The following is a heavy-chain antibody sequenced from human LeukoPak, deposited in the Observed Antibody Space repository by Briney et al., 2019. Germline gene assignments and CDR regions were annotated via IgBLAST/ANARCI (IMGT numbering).Heavy chain of an antibody. J-gene: IGHJ6*02. V-gene: IGHV3-53*01. D-gene: IGHD5-24*01. Sequence: GGSLRLSCAASGFTVSSNYMSWVRQAPGKGLEWVSVIYSGGSTYYADSVKGRFTISRDNSKNTLYLQMNSLRAEDTAVYYCARDQRDGYNYNYYYGMDVWGQGTTVTASS. CDR2: IYSGGST. CDR3: ARDQRDGYNYNYYYGMDV. CDR1: GFTVSSNY.